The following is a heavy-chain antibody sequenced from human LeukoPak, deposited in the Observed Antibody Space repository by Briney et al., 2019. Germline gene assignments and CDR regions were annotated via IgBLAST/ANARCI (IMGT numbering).Heavy chain of an antibody. CDR1: GDSISGSRYY. Sequence: SETLSLTCTVSGDSISGSRYYWAWIRQPPGKGLEWIGSIYYSGSTYYSPSLKSRVTISLDTSKNQFSLKLSSVTAADTAVYYCARVPPFATVTYPDEDYWGQGTLVTVSS. CDR2: IYYSGST. D-gene: IGHD4-17*01. V-gene: IGHV4-39*02. CDR3: ARVPPFATVTYPDEDY. J-gene: IGHJ4*02.